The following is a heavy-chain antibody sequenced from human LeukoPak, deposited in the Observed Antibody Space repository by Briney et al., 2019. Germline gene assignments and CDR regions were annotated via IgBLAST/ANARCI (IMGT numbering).Heavy chain of an antibody. Sequence: SQTLSLTCTVSGGSISSGDYYWSWIRQPPGKGLEWIGYIYYSGSTYYNPSLKSRVTISVDTSKNQFSLKLSSVTAADTAVYYCARGPLLRFLEWLSYPTRSFDIWGQGTMVTVSS. D-gene: IGHD3-3*01. J-gene: IGHJ3*02. CDR2: IYYSGST. CDR1: GGSISSGDYY. CDR3: ARGPLLRFLEWLSYPTRSFDI. V-gene: IGHV4-30-4*08.